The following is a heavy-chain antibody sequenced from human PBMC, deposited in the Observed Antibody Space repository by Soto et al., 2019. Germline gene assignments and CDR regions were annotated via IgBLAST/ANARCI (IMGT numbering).Heavy chain of an antibody. V-gene: IGHV3-30*03. CDR1: GFTFRTYG. CDR3: ARGPSSLTRFDY. CDR2: ISCDGSNK. D-gene: IGHD2-2*01. J-gene: IGHJ4*02. Sequence: PGGSLSLSCAASGFTFRTYGIHWVREAPGKGLEWVAVISCDGSNKYYADSVKGRFTLSRDNSKNTLYLQMNSLRAEDTAVYYCARGPSSLTRFDYWGQGTLVTVSS.